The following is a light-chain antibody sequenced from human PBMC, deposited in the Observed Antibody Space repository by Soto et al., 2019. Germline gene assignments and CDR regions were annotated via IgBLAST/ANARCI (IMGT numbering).Light chain of an antibody. CDR3: SSYVGTKSYV. CDR1: SSDVGGYNY. J-gene: IGLJ1*01. CDR2: EVY. V-gene: IGLV2-8*01. Sequence: QSALTQPPSASGSPVQSVTISCTGTSSDVGGYNYVSWYQHHPGKAPKLIIYEVYKRPSGVPDRFSGSKSGNTAALTVSGLQAEDEADYYCSSYVGTKSYVFGAGTQLTVL.